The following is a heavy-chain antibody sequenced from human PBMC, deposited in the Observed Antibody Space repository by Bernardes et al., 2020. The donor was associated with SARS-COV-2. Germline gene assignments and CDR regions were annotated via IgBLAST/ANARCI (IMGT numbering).Heavy chain of an antibody. Sequence: SETLSLTCTVSGGSISSGSYYWSWIRQPAGKGLEWIGHIYTSGSTNYNPSLKSRVTISVDTSKNQFSLKLSSVTAADTAVYYCARDFWQGELLNYYYYGMDVWGQGTTVTVSS. J-gene: IGHJ6*02. V-gene: IGHV4-61*09. D-gene: IGHD1-26*01. CDR3: ARDFWQGELLNYYYYGMDV. CDR1: GGSISSGSYY. CDR2: IYTSGST.